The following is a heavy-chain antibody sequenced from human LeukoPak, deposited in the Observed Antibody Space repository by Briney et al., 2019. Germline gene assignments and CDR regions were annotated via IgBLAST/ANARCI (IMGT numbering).Heavy chain of an antibody. V-gene: IGHV1-69*04. J-gene: IGHJ4*02. CDR2: IIPILGIA. CDR1: GGTFSSYT. CDR3: ARDFGWPNELDY. Sequence: SVKVSCKASGGTFSSYTISWVRQAPGQGLEWMGRIIPILGIANYAQKFRGRVTITADKSTSTAYMELSSLRSEDTAVYYCARDFGWPNELDYWGQGTLVTVSS. D-gene: IGHD1-1*01.